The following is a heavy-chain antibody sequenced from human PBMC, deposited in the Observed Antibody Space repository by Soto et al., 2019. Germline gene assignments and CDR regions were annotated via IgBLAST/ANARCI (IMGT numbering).Heavy chain of an antibody. J-gene: IGHJ5*02. CDR3: ARGPRDSSGYYNWFDP. CDR1: GFPFSRHS. Sequence: GGSLRLSCAASGFPFSRHSMNWVRQAPGKGLEWISYISSSSSTIYYAGSVKGRFTISRDNAKNSLYLQMNSLRDEDTAVFYCARGPRDSSGYYNWFDPWGQGTPVTVSS. V-gene: IGHV3-48*02. D-gene: IGHD3-22*01. CDR2: ISSSSSTI.